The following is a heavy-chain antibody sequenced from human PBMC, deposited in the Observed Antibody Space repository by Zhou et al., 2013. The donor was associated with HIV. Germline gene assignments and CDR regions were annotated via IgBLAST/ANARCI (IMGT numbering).Heavy chain of an antibody. CDR3: ARDRDWGFPRWLDP. D-gene: IGHD7-27*01. CDR2: ISGYNGNT. J-gene: IGHJ5*02. CDR1: GYTYRDYG. V-gene: IGHV1-18*01. Sequence: QVQLVQSGVEVKKPGTSVKVSCKASGYTYRDYGISWVRQAPGQGLEWMGWISGYNGNTNLAQKVQGRVTLTRDTSISTAYMELSSLRFDDTAVYYCARDRDWGFPRWLDPWGQGTLVTVSS.